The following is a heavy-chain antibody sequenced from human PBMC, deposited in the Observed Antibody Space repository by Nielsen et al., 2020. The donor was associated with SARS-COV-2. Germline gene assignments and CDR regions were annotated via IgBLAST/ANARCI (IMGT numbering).Heavy chain of an antibody. V-gene: IGHV1-18*01. Sequence: WVRQAPGQGLEWMGWISAYNGNTNYAQKLQGRVTMTTDTSTSTAYMELRSLRSDDTAVYYCARGDYYDSSANGYWGQGTLVTVSS. CDR2: ISAYNGNT. D-gene: IGHD3-22*01. CDR3: ARGDYYDSSANGY. J-gene: IGHJ4*02.